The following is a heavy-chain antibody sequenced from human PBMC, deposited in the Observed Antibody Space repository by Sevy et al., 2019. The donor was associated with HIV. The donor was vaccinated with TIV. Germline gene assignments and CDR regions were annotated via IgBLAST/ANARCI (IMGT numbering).Heavy chain of an antibody. J-gene: IGHJ4*02. CDR1: GFSFSSYN. Sequence: GGSLRLSCTDSGFSFSSYNMGWVRQAPGKGLEWVSTFTSAGRTYYVYSVKGRFTISRDNSKNTLFLQMNSLRAEDSAIYYCAKGELLREGGAYWGQGTLVTVSS. D-gene: IGHD1-26*01. CDR2: FTSAGRT. V-gene: IGHV3-23*01. CDR3: AKGELLREGGAY.